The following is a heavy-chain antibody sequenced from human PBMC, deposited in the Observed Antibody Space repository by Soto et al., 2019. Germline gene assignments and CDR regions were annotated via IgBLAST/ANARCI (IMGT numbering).Heavy chain of an antibody. CDR3: ARDSSGWYGFDY. CDR1: GGSISSYY. J-gene: IGHJ4*02. D-gene: IGHD6-19*01. V-gene: IGHV4-59*01. Sequence: SETLSLTCTVSGGSISSYYWSWIRQPQGKGLEWIGYIYYSGSTNYNPSLKSRVTISVDTSKNQFSLKLSSVTAADTAVYYCARDSSGWYGFDYWGQGTLVTVSS. CDR2: IYYSGST.